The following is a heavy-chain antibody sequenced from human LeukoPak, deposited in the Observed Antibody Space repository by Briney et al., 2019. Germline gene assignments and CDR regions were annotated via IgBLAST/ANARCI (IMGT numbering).Heavy chain of an antibody. V-gene: IGHV3-23*01. D-gene: IGHD6-19*01. CDR3: TGIAVAAPFDY. CDR2: ISGSGGST. Sequence: GGSLRLSCAASGFTFSSYGMSWVRQAPGKGLEWVSAISGSGGSTYYADSVKGRFTISRDNSKNTLYLQMNSLRAEDTAVYYCTGIAVAAPFDYWGQGTLVTVSS. J-gene: IGHJ4*02. CDR1: GFTFSSYG.